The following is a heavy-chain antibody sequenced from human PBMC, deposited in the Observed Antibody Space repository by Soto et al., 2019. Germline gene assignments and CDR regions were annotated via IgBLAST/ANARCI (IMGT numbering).Heavy chain of an antibody. V-gene: IGHV3-49*04. D-gene: IGHD3-22*01. Sequence: PGGSLRLSCTGSGFNFANYALTWVRQAPGKGVEWVGFIRGETNGGTADYAASLKGRITISRDDSKSIAYLEINSLQTEDTAVYYCTRYYYESSGYYVYWGQGTLVTVS. CDR3: TRYYYESSGYYVY. CDR2: IRGETNGGTA. J-gene: IGHJ4*02. CDR1: GFNFANYA.